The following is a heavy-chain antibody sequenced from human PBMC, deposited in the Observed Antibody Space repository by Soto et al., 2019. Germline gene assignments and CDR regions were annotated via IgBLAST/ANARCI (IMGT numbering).Heavy chain of an antibody. V-gene: IGHV3-15*07. D-gene: IGHD3-22*01. CDR3: TTNPPDSPDAFDI. J-gene: IGHJ3*02. CDR2: IKSKTDGGTT. CDR1: GFTFSNAW. Sequence: PGGALRLSCAASGFTFSNAWMNCVRQAPGKGLEWVGRIKSKTDGGTTDYAAPVKGRFTISRDDSKNTLYLQINSLKTEDTAVHYCTTNPPDSPDAFDIWGQGTMVTVSS.